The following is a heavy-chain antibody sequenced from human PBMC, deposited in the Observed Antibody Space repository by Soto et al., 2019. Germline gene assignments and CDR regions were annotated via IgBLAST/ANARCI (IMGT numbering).Heavy chain of an antibody. J-gene: IGHJ4*02. V-gene: IGHV4-31*02. CDR2: IYYSGST. CDR3: ARRDRITMIDSPFRY. D-gene: IGHD3-22*01. Sequence: LSLTFTVSGGSISSGGYYWSWIRQHPGKGLEWIGYIYYSGSTYYNPSLKSRVTIPVDTSKNQFSLKLSSVTAADTAVYYCARRDRITMIDSPFRYWGQGTLVTVSS. CDR1: GGSISSGGYY.